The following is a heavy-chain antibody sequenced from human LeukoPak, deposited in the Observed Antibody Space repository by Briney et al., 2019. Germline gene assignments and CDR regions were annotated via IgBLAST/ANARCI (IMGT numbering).Heavy chain of an antibody. CDR1: GFTFSSYA. D-gene: IGHD1-26*01. J-gene: IGHJ3*02. V-gene: IGHV3-23*01. CDR3: AKVGYSGSHFDAFDI. Sequence: GGSLRLSCAASGFTFSSYAMSWVRQAPGKGLEWVSTISGSGSSTYYADSVKGRFTISRDNSKDTLYLQMNSLRAEDTAAYYCAKVGYSGSHFDAFDIWGQGTMVTVSS. CDR2: ISGSGSST.